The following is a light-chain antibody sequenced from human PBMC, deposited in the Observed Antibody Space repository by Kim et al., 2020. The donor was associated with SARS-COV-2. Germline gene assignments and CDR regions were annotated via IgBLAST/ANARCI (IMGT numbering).Light chain of an antibody. CDR1: QSIVYTGDRNTY. J-gene: IGKJ1*01. CDR2: SVA. CDR3: MQGTHWPPWT. V-gene: IGKV2-30*01. Sequence: SSAGRSSQSIVYTGDRNTYLNWFHQRTGQSPRRLIYSVANRESGVPDRFSGSGSGTDFTLTISRVEAEDVGVYYCMQGTHWPPWTFGQGTKVDIK.